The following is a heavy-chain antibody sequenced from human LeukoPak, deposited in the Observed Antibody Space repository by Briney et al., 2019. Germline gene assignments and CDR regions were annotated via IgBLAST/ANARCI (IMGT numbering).Heavy chain of an antibody. J-gene: IGHJ3*02. Sequence: VASVKVPCKASGYTFTSYDINWVRQATGQGLEWMGWMNPNSGNTGYAQKFQGRVTMTRNTSISTAYMELSSLRSEDTAVYYCARGYSSGWPDAFDIWGQGTMVTVSS. CDR1: GYTFTSYD. CDR2: MNPNSGNT. V-gene: IGHV1-8*01. CDR3: ARGYSSGWPDAFDI. D-gene: IGHD6-19*01.